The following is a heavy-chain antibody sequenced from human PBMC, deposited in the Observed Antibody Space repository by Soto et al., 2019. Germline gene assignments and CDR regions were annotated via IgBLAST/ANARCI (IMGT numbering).Heavy chain of an antibody. V-gene: IGHV1-18*01. CDR1: GDTFTNFG. CDR2: IATYNSNK. D-gene: IGHD3-10*01. J-gene: IGHJ5*02. CDR3: ARVRRGVVNWFDP. Sequence: HLVQSGPEVKKPGASVTVSCKTSGDTFTNFGLSWVRQAPGQGREWMGWIATYNSNKNYAQKFQGRLTLTTDTSTRTGYMELKSLEYDDTAVYYCARVRRGVVNWFDPWGQGTLVTVSS.